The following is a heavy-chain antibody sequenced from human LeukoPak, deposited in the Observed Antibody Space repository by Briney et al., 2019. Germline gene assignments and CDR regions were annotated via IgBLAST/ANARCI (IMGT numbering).Heavy chain of an antibody. D-gene: IGHD5-12*01. J-gene: IGHJ4*02. CDR3: ARRYSGYDY. V-gene: IGHV4-34*01. CDR1: GGSFSGYY. CDR2: INHSGST. Sequence: SETLSLTCAVYGGSFSGYYWSWIRQPPGKGLEWIGEINHSGSTNYNPSLKSRVTISVDTSKNQFSLKLSSVTAADTAVYYCARRYSGYDYWGQGTLVTVSS.